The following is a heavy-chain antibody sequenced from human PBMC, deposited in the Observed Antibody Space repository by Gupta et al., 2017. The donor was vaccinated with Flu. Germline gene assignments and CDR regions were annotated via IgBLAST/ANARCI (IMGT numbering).Heavy chain of an antibody. V-gene: IGHV3-66*02. J-gene: IGHJ4*02. CDR1: GFTVSSNY. CDR2: IYSGGST. CDR3: ARDSYYGSGSYYILFDY. D-gene: IGHD3-10*01. Sequence: EVQLVESGGGLVQPGGSLRLSCAASGFTVSSNYMSWVRQAPGKGLEWVSVIYSGGSTYYADSVKGRFTISRDNSKNTLYLQMNSLRAEDTAVYYCARDSYYGSGSYYILFDYWGQGTLVTVSS.